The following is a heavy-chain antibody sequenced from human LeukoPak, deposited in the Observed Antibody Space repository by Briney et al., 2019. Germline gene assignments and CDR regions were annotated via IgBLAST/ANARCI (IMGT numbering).Heavy chain of an antibody. CDR1: GYSISSNYY. Sequence: SETLSLTCTVSGYSISSNYYWAWIRQPPGKGLEWIGSIYHPVDTSYNPSLKSRVTISVDTSKNQFSLKLSSVTAADTAVYYCASPWLMGAFDIWGQGTMVTVSS. CDR3: ASPWLMGAFDI. J-gene: IGHJ3*02. CDR2: IYHPVDT. V-gene: IGHV4-38-2*02. D-gene: IGHD5-18*01.